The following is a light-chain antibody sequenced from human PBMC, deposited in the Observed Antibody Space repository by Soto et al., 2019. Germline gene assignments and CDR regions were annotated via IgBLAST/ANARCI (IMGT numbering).Light chain of an antibody. CDR1: QSVRSSY. V-gene: IGKV3-20*01. CDR2: GAS. CDR3: QQYDSSPLT. Sequence: EIVLTQSPGTLSLSPGERATLSCRASQSVRSSYLAWYQQKPGQAPRLLIYGASSRATGIPDRFSGSGSGTDFTLTISRLEPEDFAVYYCQQYDSSPLTFGGGTKVEFK. J-gene: IGKJ4*01.